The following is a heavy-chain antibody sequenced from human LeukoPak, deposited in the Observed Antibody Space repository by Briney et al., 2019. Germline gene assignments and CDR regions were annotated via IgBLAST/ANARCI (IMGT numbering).Heavy chain of an antibody. CDR3: ARDYGGSSPFDY. Sequence: KAGGSLRLSCAASGFTFSTYTMNWVRQAPGKGVEWVSSITSSSSYIYYADSVKGRFTISRDNAKNSLYLQMNSLRVEDTAVYYCARDYGGSSPFDYWGQGTVVTVSS. CDR2: ITSSSSYI. D-gene: IGHD4-23*01. V-gene: IGHV3-21*01. J-gene: IGHJ4*02. CDR1: GFTFSTYT.